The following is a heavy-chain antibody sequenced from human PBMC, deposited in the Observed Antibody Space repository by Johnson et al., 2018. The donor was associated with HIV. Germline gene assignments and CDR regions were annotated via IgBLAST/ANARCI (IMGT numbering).Heavy chain of an antibody. D-gene: IGHD4-17*01. CDR2: ISYDGSNK. Sequence: VRQAPGKGLEWVAVISYDGSNKYYADSVKGRFTISRDNSKNTLYLQMNSLRAEDTAVYYCARGGLGDYVVSAFDVWGHGTMVTVSS. V-gene: IGHV3-30-3*01. J-gene: IGHJ3*01. CDR3: ARGGLGDYVVSAFDV.